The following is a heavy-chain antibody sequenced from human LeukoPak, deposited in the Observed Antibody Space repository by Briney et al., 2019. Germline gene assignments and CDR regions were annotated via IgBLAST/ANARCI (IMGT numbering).Heavy chain of an antibody. Sequence: GGSLRLSCAVSGFTFSSYWMHWVRQAPGKGLVWVSRINSDGSSTSYADSVKGRFTISRDNAKNTLYLQMNSLRAEDTAVYYCARAYYDFWSGYHPFDYWGQGTLVTVSS. CDR2: INSDGSST. V-gene: IGHV3-74*01. D-gene: IGHD3-3*01. CDR3: ARAYYDFWSGYHPFDY. J-gene: IGHJ4*02. CDR1: GFTFSSYW.